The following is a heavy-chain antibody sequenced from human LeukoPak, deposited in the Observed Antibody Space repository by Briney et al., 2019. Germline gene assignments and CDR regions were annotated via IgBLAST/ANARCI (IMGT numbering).Heavy chain of an antibody. D-gene: IGHD3/OR15-3a*01. V-gene: IGHV4-4*07. CDR2: VYTSGIT. CDR3: ARNDLDW. Sequence: SETLSLTCTVSGVSISSYYWSWVRQPAGKGLEWIGRVYTSGITNYNPSLKSRLTLSLDTSKNQFSLNLRSVTAADTAMYYCARNDLDWWGRETLVTVSS. J-gene: IGHJ4*02. CDR1: GVSISSYY.